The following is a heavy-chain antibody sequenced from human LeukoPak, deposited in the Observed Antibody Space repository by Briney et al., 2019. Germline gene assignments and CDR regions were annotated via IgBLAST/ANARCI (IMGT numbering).Heavy chain of an antibody. CDR3: ARDWHYAMDV. Sequence: PGGSLRLSCAASGFTFSRTWMYWVRQAPGKGLVWVSRINSDGSSTTYADSVKGRFTISRDNAKNTAYLQMNSLRGEDTAVYFCARDWHYAMDVWGQGTTVSVCS. V-gene: IGHV3-74*01. CDR2: INSDGSST. J-gene: IGHJ6*02. CDR1: GFTFSRTW.